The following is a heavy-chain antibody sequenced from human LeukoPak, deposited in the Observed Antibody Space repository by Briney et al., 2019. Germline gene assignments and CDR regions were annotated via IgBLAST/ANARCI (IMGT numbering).Heavy chain of an antibody. V-gene: IGHV3-23*01. Sequence: GGSLRVSCAAPGFTSSSYARSWVRQAPGKGLEWVSRISSSDGGTYYADSVKGRFTISRDNSKNTLYLQINSLRAEDTAVYYCARDLGAVSGTYYYYMDVWGKGTAVTVSS. CDR2: ISSSDGGT. J-gene: IGHJ6*03. CDR3: ARDLGAVSGTYYYYMDV. CDR1: GFTSSSYA. D-gene: IGHD6-19*01.